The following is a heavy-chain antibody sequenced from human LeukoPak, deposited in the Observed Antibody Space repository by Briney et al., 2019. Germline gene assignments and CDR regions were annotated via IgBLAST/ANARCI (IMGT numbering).Heavy chain of an antibody. J-gene: IGHJ5*02. D-gene: IGHD5-12*01. V-gene: IGHV3-21*01. Sequence: GGSLGLSCAASGFTFSSYSMNWVRQAPGKGLEWVSSISSSSSYIYYADSVKGRFTISRDNAKNSLYLQMNSLRAEDTAVYYCAKGGYGPVVRNWFDPWGQRTLVTVSS. CDR1: GFTFSSYS. CDR2: ISSSSSYI. CDR3: AKGGYGPVVRNWFDP.